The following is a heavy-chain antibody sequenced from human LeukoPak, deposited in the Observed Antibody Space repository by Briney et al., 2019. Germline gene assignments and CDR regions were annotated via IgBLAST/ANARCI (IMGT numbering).Heavy chain of an antibody. Sequence: GASVKVSCKASGYTFTNYGISRVRQAPGQGLEWMGIINPSGGSTSYAQKFQGRLTMTRDTSTSTVYMELSSLRSEDTAVYYCARDGPGYGGNPTLGYWGQGTLVTVSS. J-gene: IGHJ4*02. CDR2: INPSGGST. CDR1: GYTFTNYG. D-gene: IGHD4-23*01. V-gene: IGHV1-46*03. CDR3: ARDGPGYGGNPTLGY.